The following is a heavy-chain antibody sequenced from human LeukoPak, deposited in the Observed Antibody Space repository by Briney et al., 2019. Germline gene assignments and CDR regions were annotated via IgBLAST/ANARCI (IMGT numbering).Heavy chain of an antibody. CDR2: IKHDGSEK. J-gene: IGHJ4*02. CDR1: GFTFSFYW. V-gene: IGHV3-7*01. D-gene: IGHD3-10*01. Sequence: GGSLRLSCAASGFTFSFYWMNWVRQGPGKGLEWVANIKHDGSEKNYVDSVKGRFTISRDNAKNSLSLQMNSLRAEDTAVYYCARDYSYYGSGSVFDCWGQGSLVTVSS. CDR3: ARDYSYYGSGSVFDC.